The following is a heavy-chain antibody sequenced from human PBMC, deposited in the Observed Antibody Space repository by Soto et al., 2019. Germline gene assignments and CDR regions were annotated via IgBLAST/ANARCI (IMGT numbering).Heavy chain of an antibody. CDR2: ISRSSSTI. D-gene: IGHD4-17*01. V-gene: IGHV3-48*01. Sequence: EVQLVESGGGLVQPGGSLRLSCAASGFTFSSYSMNWVRQAPGKGLSWVSYISRSSSTIYYADSVKGRFTISRDNAKNSLYLQMNSLRAEDTAVYYCARYLNYGLFDYWGQGTLVTGSS. J-gene: IGHJ4*02. CDR1: GFTFSSYS. CDR3: ARYLNYGLFDY.